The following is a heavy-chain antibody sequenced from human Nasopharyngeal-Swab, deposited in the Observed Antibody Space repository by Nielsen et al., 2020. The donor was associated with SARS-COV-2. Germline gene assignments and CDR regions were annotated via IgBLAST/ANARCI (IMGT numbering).Heavy chain of an antibody. CDR2: IYPGDSDT. CDR1: GYSFTSYW. D-gene: IGHD2-15*01. CDR3: ARDSYCSGDSCYPGYYYYGMDV. J-gene: IGHJ6*02. V-gene: IGHV5-51*01. Sequence: GESLKISCKGSGYSFTSYWIGWVRQMPGKGLEWMGIIYPGDSDTRYSPSFQGQVTISADKSISTAYLQWSSLKASDTAMYYCARDSYCSGDSCYPGYYYYGMDVWGQGTTVTVSS.